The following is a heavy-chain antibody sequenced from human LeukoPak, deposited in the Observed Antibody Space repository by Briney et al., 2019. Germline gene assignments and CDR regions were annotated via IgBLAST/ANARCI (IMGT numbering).Heavy chain of an antibody. Sequence: TPSETLSLTCTLSGGSVSSGSYYWSWIRQPPGKGLEWIGYIYYSGSTNYNPSLKSRVTISVDTSKNQFSLKLSSVTAADTAVYYRATSSSSWYSNWLDPWGQGTLVTVSS. D-gene: IGHD6-13*01. CDR1: GGSVSSGSYY. V-gene: IGHV4-61*01. J-gene: IGHJ5*02. CDR3: ATSSSSWYSNWLDP. CDR2: IYYSGST.